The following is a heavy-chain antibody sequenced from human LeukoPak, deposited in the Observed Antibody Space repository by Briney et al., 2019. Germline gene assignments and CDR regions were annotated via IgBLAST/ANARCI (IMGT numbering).Heavy chain of an antibody. Sequence: PSETLSLTCTVSGGSISSSSYYWGWIRQPPGKGLEWIGSIYYSGSTYYNPSLKSRVTISVDTSKNQFSLKLSSVTAADTAVYYCARDWVAAAGTTPDWYFDLWGRGTLVTVSS. CDR1: GGSISSSSYY. CDR3: ARDWVAAAGTTPDWYFDL. D-gene: IGHD6-13*01. V-gene: IGHV4-39*02. J-gene: IGHJ2*01. CDR2: IYYSGST.